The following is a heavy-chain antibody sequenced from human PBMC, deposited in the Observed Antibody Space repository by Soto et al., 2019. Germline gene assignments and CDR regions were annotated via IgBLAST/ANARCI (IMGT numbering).Heavy chain of an antibody. V-gene: IGHV3-23*01. Sequence: PGESLKISCVASGFIFTDYAMSWVRQGPGKGLDWVAGISFSGDNTNYADSVKGRFIASRDNSKNTLYLVMNRLRTEDSGIYYCAKIALVGSFGFELARDYWGQGILVTAPQ. D-gene: IGHD2-8*02. CDR1: GFIFTDYA. J-gene: IGHJ4*02. CDR2: ISFSGDNT. CDR3: AKIALVGSFGFELARDY.